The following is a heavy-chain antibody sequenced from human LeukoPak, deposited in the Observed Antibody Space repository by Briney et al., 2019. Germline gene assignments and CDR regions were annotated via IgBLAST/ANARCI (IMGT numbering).Heavy chain of an antibody. CDR1: GFTFSTYA. V-gene: IGHV3-23*01. CDR3: AKRVEYSSSSGGYFDY. CDR2: ISDSGGDT. Sequence: GGSLRLSCAASGFTFSTYAMSWVRQAPGKGLEWVSAISDSGGDTYYADSVKGRFTISRDNSKNTLYLQMKSLRAEDTAIYYCAKRVEYSSSSGGYFDYWGQGTLVTVSS. D-gene: IGHD6-6*01. J-gene: IGHJ4*02.